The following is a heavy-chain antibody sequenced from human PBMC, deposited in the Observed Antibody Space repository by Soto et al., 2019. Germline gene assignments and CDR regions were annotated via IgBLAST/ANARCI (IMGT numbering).Heavy chain of an antibody. CDR2: IIPNLDIV. CDR1: GDTFNSYT. D-gene: IGHD2-21*01. Sequence: GASVKVSCKASGDTFNSYTISWVRQAPGQGLEWMGRIIPNLDIVNYAQDFQGRVTITADKSTSTAYMELSSLRSEDTAVYYCARDKYCVTSTCYSYSWFDPWDQGTLVTVSS. V-gene: IGHV1-69*04. CDR3: ARDKYCVTSTCYSYSWFDP. J-gene: IGHJ5*02.